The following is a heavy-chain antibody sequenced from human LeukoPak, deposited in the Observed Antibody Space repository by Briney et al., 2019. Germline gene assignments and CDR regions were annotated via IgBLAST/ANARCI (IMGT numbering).Heavy chain of an antibody. CDR2: ISSSSSTI. V-gene: IGHV3-48*01. CDR3: ARGLSSWCLYFDY. CDR1: GFTFSSYS. J-gene: IGHJ4*02. Sequence: GGSLRLSCAASGFTFSSYSMNWVRQAPGKGLEWVSYISSSSSTIYYADSVKGRFTISRDNAKNSLYLQMNSLRAEDTAVYYCARGLSSWCLYFDYWGQGTLVTVSS. D-gene: IGHD6-13*01.